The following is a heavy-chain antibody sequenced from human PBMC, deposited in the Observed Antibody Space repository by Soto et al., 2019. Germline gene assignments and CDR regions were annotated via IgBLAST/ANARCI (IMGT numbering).Heavy chain of an antibody. D-gene: IGHD3-9*01. V-gene: IGHV2-5*02. CDR1: GFSLSTSGVG. CDR3: VRTIDWTDAFDI. Sequence: QITLKESGPTLVKPTQTLTLTCTFSGFSLSTSGVGVGWIRQPPGKALEWLALIYWDDDKRYSPSLKSRLTITKDTSKNQVVLTMTNMDPVDTATYYCVRTIDWTDAFDIWGQGTMVTVSS. CDR2: IYWDDDK. J-gene: IGHJ3*02.